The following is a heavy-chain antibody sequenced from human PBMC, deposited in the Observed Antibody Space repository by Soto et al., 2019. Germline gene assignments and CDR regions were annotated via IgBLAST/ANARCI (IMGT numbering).Heavy chain of an antibody. J-gene: IGHJ4*02. Sequence: QVQLQESGPGLVKPSETLSLTCIVSGGSINNYYWSWIRQPPGKGLEWIGYISYSGGANYNPSLNSRVTISLDTAKHQFSLMLSSVTAADTAVYYCARGERLGLDYWGQGTLVTVSS. V-gene: IGHV4-59*01. D-gene: IGHD3-9*01. CDR2: ISYSGGA. CDR1: GGSINNYY. CDR3: ARGERLGLDY.